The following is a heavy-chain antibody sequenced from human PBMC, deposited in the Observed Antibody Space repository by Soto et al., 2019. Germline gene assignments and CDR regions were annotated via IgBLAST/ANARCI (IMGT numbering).Heavy chain of an antibody. V-gene: IGHV1-69*13. J-gene: IGHJ6*02. CDR2: IIPIFGTA. Sequence: SVKVSCKASGGTFSSYAISWVRQAPGQGLEWMGGIIPIFGTANYAQKFQGRVTITADESTSTAYMELSSLRSEDTAVYYCARGTSPFHGMDVWGQGTTVTVSS. CDR1: GGTFSSYA. CDR3: ARGTSPFHGMDV. D-gene: IGHD2-21*01.